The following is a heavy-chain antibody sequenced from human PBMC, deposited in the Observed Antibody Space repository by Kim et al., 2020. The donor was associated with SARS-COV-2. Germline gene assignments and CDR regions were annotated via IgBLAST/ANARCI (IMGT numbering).Heavy chain of an antibody. D-gene: IGHD3-16*01. V-gene: IGHV3-73*01. J-gene: IGHJ6*02. Sequence: ATEYGASVSSRFTISRDDSKNTAYLQMNSLKTEDTAVYYCTSLMRDYDMDVWGQGTTVTVSS. CDR2: AT. CDR3: TSLMRDYDMDV.